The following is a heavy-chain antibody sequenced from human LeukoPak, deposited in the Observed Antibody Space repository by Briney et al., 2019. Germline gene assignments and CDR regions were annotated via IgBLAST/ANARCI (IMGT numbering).Heavy chain of an antibody. D-gene: IGHD3-10*01. CDR3: ARMVPNNPYYFDY. J-gene: IGHJ4*02. Sequence: GASVKVSCKASGYTFTSYDINWVRQATGQGLEWMGWMNPNSGNTGYAQKFQGRVTMTRNTSISTAYMELSSLRSEDTAVYYCARMVPNNPYYFDYWGQGTLVTVSS. CDR1: GYTFTSYD. V-gene: IGHV1-8*01. CDR2: MNPNSGNT.